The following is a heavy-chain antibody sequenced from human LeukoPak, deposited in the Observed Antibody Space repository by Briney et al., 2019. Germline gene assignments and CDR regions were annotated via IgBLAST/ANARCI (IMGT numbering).Heavy chain of an antibody. CDR2: IYPGDSDT. J-gene: IGHJ4*02. CDR3: ARQGAYSREI. V-gene: IGHV5-51*01. CDR1: GCRFTSYW. D-gene: IGHD5-18*01. Sequence: GGSLKISFKGSGCRFTSYWIGWVRQMPGKGLEWMGIIYPGDSDTRYSPSFQGQVTISADKSISTAYLQWSSLKASDTAMYYCARQGAYSREIWGQGTLVTVSS.